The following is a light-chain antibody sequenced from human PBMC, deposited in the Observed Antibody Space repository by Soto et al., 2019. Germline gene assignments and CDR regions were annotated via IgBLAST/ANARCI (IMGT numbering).Light chain of an antibody. CDR1: NIGTKS. CDR3: QVWDSSSEWV. CDR2: NDS. Sequence: SYELSQPPSVSVAPGQTARITCGGNNIGTKSVHWYQQKPGQAPVLVVFNDSDRPSGIPERFSGSNSGDTATTATLTISRVEAGDEADYYCQVWDSSSEWVFGGGTTVTVL. J-gene: IGLJ3*02. V-gene: IGLV3-21*02.